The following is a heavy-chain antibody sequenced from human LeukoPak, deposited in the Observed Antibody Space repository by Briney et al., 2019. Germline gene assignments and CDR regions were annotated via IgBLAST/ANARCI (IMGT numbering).Heavy chain of an antibody. CDR2: IYTSGST. CDR3: AAVPGPYFDY. D-gene: IGHD6-19*01. V-gene: IGHV4-4*09. CDR1: GASISTYS. J-gene: IGHJ4*02. Sequence: SETLSLTCTVSGASISTYSWSWIRQPPRKGLEWIGHIYTSGSTNYNPSLKSRVTISADTSKNQFSLKLTSVTAADTAVYYCAAVPGPYFDYWGQGTLVTVSS.